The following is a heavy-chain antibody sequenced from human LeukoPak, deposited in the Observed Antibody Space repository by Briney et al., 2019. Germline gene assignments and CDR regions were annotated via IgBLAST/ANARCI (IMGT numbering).Heavy chain of an antibody. J-gene: IGHJ6*03. CDR3: ASLVYYYYYMDV. Sequence: SETLSLTCTVSNASISSNTYYRAWIRQPPGKGLEYIGSINYRGSTYYNPSLKSRVTLSVDTSKNQFSLKLSSVTAADTAVYYCASLVYYYYYMDVWGKGTTVTISS. CDR2: INYRGST. CDR1: NASISSNTYY. V-gene: IGHV4-39*07. D-gene: IGHD3-16*02.